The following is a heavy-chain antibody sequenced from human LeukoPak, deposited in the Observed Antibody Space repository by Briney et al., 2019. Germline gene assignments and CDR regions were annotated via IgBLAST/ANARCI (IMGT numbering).Heavy chain of an antibody. V-gene: IGHV4-59*01. CDR3: PGGGIIAAAGAFDI. CDR2: IYYSGST. D-gene: IGHD6-13*01. J-gene: IGHJ3*02. CDR1: GGSISSYY. Sequence: SETLSLTCTVSGGSISSYYLSWIRQPPGKGLEWIGYIYYSGSTNYNPSLKSRVTISVDTSKNQFSLKLSSVTAADTAVYYFPGGGIIAAAGAFDIWGQGTMVTVSS.